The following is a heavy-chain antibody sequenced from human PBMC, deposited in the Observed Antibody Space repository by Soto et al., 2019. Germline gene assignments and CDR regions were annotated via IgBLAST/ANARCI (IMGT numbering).Heavy chain of an antibody. D-gene: IGHD5-18*01. CDR1: EYTFSNYW. CDR2: IYPGDSDT. J-gene: IGHJ4*02. V-gene: IGHV5-51*01. Sequence: PGESLKISCQASEYTFSNYWIAWVRQMPGKGLECMGIIYPGDSDTKYSPSFRGQVTISADNSISTAYLQWSSLKASDTAMYYCENLERRNSFSGFDNWGQGTPVTVSS. CDR3: ENLERRNSFSGFDN.